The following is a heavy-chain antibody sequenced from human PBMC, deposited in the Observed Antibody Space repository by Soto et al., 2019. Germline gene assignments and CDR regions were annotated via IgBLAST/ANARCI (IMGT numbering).Heavy chain of an antibody. V-gene: IGHV5-51*01. CDR2: IYPGDSDT. J-gene: IGHJ6*02. CDR1: GYSFTSYW. CDR3: ARTPPPEFAHTTLYYYYGMDV. Sequence: PGESLKISCKGSGYSFTSYWIGWVRQMPGKGLEWMGIIYPGDSDTRYSPSFQGQVTISADKSISTAYLQWSSLKASDTAMYYCARTPPPEFAHTTLYYYYGMDVWGQGTTVTVSS. D-gene: IGHD2-2*01.